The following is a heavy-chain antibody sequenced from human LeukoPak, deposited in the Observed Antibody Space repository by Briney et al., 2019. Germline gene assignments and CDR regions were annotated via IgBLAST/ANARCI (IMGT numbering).Heavy chain of an antibody. Sequence: PGGSLRLSCAASGFTFSSYGMHWVRQAPGKGLEWVAVIWYDESNKYYADSVKGRFTISRDNSKNTLYLQMNSLRAEDTAVYYCARDQKITMVRGVIFYWGQGTLVTVSS. V-gene: IGHV3-33*01. CDR3: ARDQKITMVRGVIFY. D-gene: IGHD3-10*01. CDR2: IWYDESNK. CDR1: GFTFSSYG. J-gene: IGHJ4*02.